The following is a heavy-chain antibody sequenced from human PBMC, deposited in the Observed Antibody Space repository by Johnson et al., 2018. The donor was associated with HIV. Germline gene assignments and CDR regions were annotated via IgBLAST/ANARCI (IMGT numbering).Heavy chain of an antibody. CDR2: ISFDGSNK. V-gene: IGHV3-30*03. Sequence: VQLVESGGGVVQPGGSLRLSCTASGFTFSNYGMHWVRQAPGKGLEWVAVISFDGSNKYYADSVKGRCTISRDNSKNTLYLQMNSLRAEDTAVYYCARAIDQGYSSGWSSDVYDIWGQGTMVTVSA. D-gene: IGHD6-19*01. CDR3: ARAIDQGYSSGWSSDVYDI. J-gene: IGHJ3*02. CDR1: GFTFSNYG.